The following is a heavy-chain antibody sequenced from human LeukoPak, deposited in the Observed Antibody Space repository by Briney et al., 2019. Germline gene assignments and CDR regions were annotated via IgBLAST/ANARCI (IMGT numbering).Heavy chain of an antibody. Sequence: PSETLSLTCTVSGGSISNYYWIWIRQPPGQGLEWIGYIYYSATTNYNPSLKSRVTMSIDTSKNQFSLKLRPVSPAATAVYYCARSAYSSGFYYFDFWGQGALVTVSS. D-gene: IGHD3-22*01. J-gene: IGHJ4*02. CDR3: ARSAYSSGFYYFDF. CDR2: IYYSATT. CDR1: GGSISNYY. V-gene: IGHV4-59*08.